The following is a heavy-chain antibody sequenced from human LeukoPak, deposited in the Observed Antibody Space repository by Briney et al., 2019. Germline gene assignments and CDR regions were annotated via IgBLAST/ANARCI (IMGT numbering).Heavy chain of an antibody. Sequence: GGSLRLSCAASGFTFSSTWMNWVRQGPGKGLEWVSRITSDGSSTIYADSVKGRFTISRDNAKSTVYLQVNSLRAEDTAVYYCARVFRAAAGTVYYYYYYMDVWGKGTTVTVSS. D-gene: IGHD6-13*01. CDR3: ARVFRAAAGTVYYYYYYMDV. V-gene: IGHV3-74*01. J-gene: IGHJ6*03. CDR1: GFTFSSTW. CDR2: ITSDGSST.